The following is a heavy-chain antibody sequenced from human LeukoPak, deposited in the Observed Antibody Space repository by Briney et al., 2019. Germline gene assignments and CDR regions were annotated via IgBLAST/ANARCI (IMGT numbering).Heavy chain of an antibody. CDR1: GYTFTNFG. CDR3: ARDPRDGYNEFGFDY. V-gene: IGHV1-18*01. J-gene: IGHJ4*02. CDR2: ISAYNGNT. Sequence: ASVKVSCKASGYTFTNFGISWVRQAPGQGLEWMGWISAYNGNTNYAQRLQGRVTMTTDTSTSTAYMELRSLRSDDTAVYYCARDPRDGYNEFGFDYWGQGTLVTVSS. D-gene: IGHD5-24*01.